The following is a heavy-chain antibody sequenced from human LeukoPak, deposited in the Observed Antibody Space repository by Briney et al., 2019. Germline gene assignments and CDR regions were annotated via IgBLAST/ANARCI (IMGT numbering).Heavy chain of an antibody. D-gene: IGHD1-26*01. CDR1: GGSISSSSCY. J-gene: IGHJ6*02. CDR2: IYYSGST. V-gene: IGHV4-39*01. CDR3: ARRGVGANRYGMDV. Sequence: SETLSLTCTVSGGSISSSSCYWGWIRQPPGKGLEWIGSIYYSGSTYYNPSLKSRVTISVDTSKNQFSLKLSSVTAADTAVYYCARRGVGANRYGMDVWGQGTTVTVSS.